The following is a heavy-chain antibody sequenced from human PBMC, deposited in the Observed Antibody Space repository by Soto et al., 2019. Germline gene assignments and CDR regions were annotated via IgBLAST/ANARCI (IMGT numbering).Heavy chain of an antibody. Sequence: VQLVESGGGLVQPGGSLRLSCAASGFTFSSYGMHWVRQAPGKGREWVAVISYDGSNKYYADSVKGRFTISRDNSKNTLYLQMNSLRAEDTAVYYCAKEGESSSTKSTVFDYWGQGTLVTVSS. D-gene: IGHD6-6*01. CDR2: ISYDGSNK. CDR1: GFTFSSYG. J-gene: IGHJ4*02. CDR3: AKEGESSSTKSTVFDY. V-gene: IGHV3-30*18.